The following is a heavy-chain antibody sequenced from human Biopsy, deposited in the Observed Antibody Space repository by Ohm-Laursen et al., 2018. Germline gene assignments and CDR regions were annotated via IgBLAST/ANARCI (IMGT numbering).Heavy chain of an antibody. CDR3: ARTPGKAVAGRFLDL. J-gene: IGHJ2*01. CDR1: GCSTYDYF. D-gene: IGHD6-19*01. CDR2: IYSSGGS. Sequence: SQTLSLTCGVSGCSTYDYFWSCIRQPAGVTLESIGRIYSSGGSSYNPSLKSRISLSKNTSNNQFSLTFTSGTAADTAVYYCARTPGKAVAGRFLDLWGRGTLVTVSS. V-gene: IGHV4-4*07.